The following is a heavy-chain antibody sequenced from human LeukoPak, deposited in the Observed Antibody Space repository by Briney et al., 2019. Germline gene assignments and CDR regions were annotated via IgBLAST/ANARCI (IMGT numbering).Heavy chain of an antibody. CDR2: IYPGDSDT. CDR1: GYRFTSYW. Sequence: GESLQISCKGSGYRFTSYWIGWVRPMPGKGLEWMGIIYPGDSDTRYSPSFQGQVTISADKSISTAYLQWSSLKASDTAMYYCARQKIRYFDWLPEYGMDVWGQGTTVTVSS. CDR3: ARQKIRYFDWLPEYGMDV. V-gene: IGHV5-51*01. D-gene: IGHD3-9*01. J-gene: IGHJ6*02.